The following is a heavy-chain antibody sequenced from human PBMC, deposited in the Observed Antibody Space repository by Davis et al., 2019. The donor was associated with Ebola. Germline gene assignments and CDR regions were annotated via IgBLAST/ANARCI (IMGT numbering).Heavy chain of an antibody. D-gene: IGHD3-16*01. V-gene: IGHV1-69*02. Sequence: SVTVSCKTSGGTFSSDPISWVRQAPGQGLEWMGRVVPILSFPNYAQKFQDRVTITADKSTSTVYMELRSLTSDDTAVYYCAKRISGSYAFDYWGQGTLVTVSS. J-gene: IGHJ4*02. CDR3: AKRISGSYAFDY. CDR1: GGTFSSDP. CDR2: VVPILSFP.